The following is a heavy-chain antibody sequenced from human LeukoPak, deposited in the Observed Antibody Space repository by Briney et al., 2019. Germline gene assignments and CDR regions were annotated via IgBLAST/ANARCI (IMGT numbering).Heavy chain of an antibody. J-gene: IGHJ4*02. CDR3: ARDPGSGVPLAPGYYFDY. CDR2: ISYDGSNK. V-gene: IGHV3-30-3*01. CDR1: GSTFSSYA. D-gene: IGHD2-15*01. Sequence: PGGSLRLSCAASGSTFSSYAMHWVRQAPGKGLEWVAVISYDGSNKYYADSVKGRFTISRDNSKNTLYLQMNSLRAEDTAVYYCARDPGSGVPLAPGYYFDYWGQGTLVTVSS.